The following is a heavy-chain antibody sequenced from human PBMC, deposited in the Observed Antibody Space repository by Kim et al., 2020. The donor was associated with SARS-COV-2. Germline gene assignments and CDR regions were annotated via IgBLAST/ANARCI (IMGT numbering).Heavy chain of an antibody. Sequence: GGSLRLSCAASGFTFSRYWMHWVRQAPGKGLVWVSRINSDGSSTSYADSVKGRFTISRDNAKNTLYLQMNSLRAEDTAVYYCARWRYSGSYYYYYGMDVWGQGTTVTVSS. CDR1: GFTFSRYW. J-gene: IGHJ6*02. D-gene: IGHD1-26*01. V-gene: IGHV3-74*01. CDR2: INSDGSST. CDR3: ARWRYSGSYYYYYGMDV.